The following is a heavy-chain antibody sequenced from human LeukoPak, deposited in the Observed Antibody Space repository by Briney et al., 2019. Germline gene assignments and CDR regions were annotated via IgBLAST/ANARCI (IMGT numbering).Heavy chain of an antibody. CDR3: ARAETSIAAALDAFDI. CDR2: IYHSGST. J-gene: IGHJ3*02. V-gene: IGHV4-59*01. Sequence: PSETLSLTCTVSGDSISTYYWSWIRQSPGKGLEWIGYIYHSGSTKYNPSLKSRVTISVDTSKKPFSLKLSSVTAADTAVYYCARAETSIAAALDAFDIWGQGTMVTVSS. D-gene: IGHD6-13*01. CDR1: GDSISTYY.